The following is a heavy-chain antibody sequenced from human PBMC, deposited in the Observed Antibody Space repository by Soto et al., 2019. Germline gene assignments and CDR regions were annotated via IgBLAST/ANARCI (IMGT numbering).Heavy chain of an antibody. J-gene: IGHJ4*02. CDR3: ARSPGGVVTAMYYFDY. CDR2: INPNSGGT. D-gene: IGHD2-21*02. CDR1: GYTFTVYY. V-gene: IGHV1-2*04. Sequence: ASVKVSCKASGYTFTVYYMHWVRQAPGQGLEWMGWINPNSGGTNYAQKFQGWVTMTRDTSISTAYMEPSRLRSDDTAVYYCARSPGGVVTAMYYFDYWGQGTLVTSPQ.